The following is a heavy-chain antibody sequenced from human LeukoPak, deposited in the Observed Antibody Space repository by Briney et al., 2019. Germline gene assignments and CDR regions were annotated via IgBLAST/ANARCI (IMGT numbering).Heavy chain of an antibody. CDR3: VKDEGYSSNWYSLKRLDS. D-gene: IGHD6-13*01. CDR2: ISDDGSNK. J-gene: IGHJ4*02. CDR1: GFTYSNYG. Sequence: GGSLRLSCAASGFTYSNYGMHWVRQAPGKGLEWVAVISDDGSNKYYADSVKGRFTISGDNSKNVVYLQMNSLRAEDTAVYYCVKDEGYSSNWYSLKRLDSWGQGTLVTVSS. V-gene: IGHV3-30*18.